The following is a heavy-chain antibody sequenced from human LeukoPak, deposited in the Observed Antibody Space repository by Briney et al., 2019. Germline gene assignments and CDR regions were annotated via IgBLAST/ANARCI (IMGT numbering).Heavy chain of an antibody. V-gene: IGHV1-46*01. D-gene: IGHD3-10*01. Sequence: ASVKVSCKASGYTFTSYYMHWVRQAPGQGLEWMGIINPSGGSTSYAQKFQGRVTMTRDTSTSTVYMELSSLRSEDTAVYYCARELWFGELFDYGGAMDVWGQGTTVTVSS. CDR1: GYTFTSYY. CDR2: INPSGGST. CDR3: ARELWFGELFDYGGAMDV. J-gene: IGHJ6*02.